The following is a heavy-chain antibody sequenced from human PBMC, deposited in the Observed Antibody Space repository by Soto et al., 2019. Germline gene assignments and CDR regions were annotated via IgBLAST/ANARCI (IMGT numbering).Heavy chain of an antibody. CDR1: GFTFNMYG. J-gene: IGHJ4*02. CDR2: IWHDGSDK. Sequence: QAQLVESGGGVVQPGRSLRLSCAASGFTFNMYGMHWVRQAPGKGLEWVAVIWHDGSDKYYANSVKGRFTISRDNSKNTLYLQMNSLRVDDTAVYFCARWTADGNFDFWGQGTLVTVSS. D-gene: IGHD2-21*02. CDR3: ARWTADGNFDF. V-gene: IGHV3-33*01.